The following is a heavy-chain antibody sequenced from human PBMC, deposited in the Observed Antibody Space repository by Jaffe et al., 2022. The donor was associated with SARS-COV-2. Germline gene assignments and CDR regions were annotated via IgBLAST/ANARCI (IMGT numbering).Heavy chain of an antibody. Sequence: QVTLRESGPALVKPTQTLTLTCTFSGFSLSTSGMCVSWIRQPPGKALEWLALIDWDDDKYYSTSLKTRLTISKDTSKNQVVLTMTNMDPVDTATYYCARLWGDGDFYYGMDVWGQGTTVTVSS. CDR2: IDWDDDK. V-gene: IGHV2-70*01. CDR1: GFSLSTSGMC. J-gene: IGHJ6*02. D-gene: IGHD2-21*01. CDR3: ARLWGDGDFYYGMDV.